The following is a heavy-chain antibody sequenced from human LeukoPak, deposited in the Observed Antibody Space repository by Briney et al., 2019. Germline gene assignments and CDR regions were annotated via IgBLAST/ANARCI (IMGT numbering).Heavy chain of an antibody. V-gene: IGHV4-34*01. CDR2: IYYSGST. J-gene: IGHJ4*02. CDR3: ARVVVGDYYFDY. Sequence: SETLSLTCAVYGGSFSGYYWGWIRQPPGKGLEWIGSIYYSGSTYYNPSLKSRVTISVDTSKNQLSLKLSSLTAADTAVYYCARVVVGDYYFDYWGQGTLVTVSS. CDR1: GGSFSGYY. D-gene: IGHD4-17*01.